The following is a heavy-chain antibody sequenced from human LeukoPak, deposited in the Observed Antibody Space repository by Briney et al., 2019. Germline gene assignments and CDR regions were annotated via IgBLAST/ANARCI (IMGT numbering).Heavy chain of an antibody. V-gene: IGHV3-74*01. CDR1: GFTFSSYY. D-gene: IGHD3-22*01. CDR3: ARISYDSSGYYDY. Sequence: GGSLRLSCAATGFTFSSYYIHWVRQAPGKGLVWVSRIDSDGNITTYADSVKGRFTISRDNAKNTLYLQMNSLRAEDTAVYYCARISYDSSGYYDYWGQGTLVTVSS. CDR2: IDSDGNIT. J-gene: IGHJ4*02.